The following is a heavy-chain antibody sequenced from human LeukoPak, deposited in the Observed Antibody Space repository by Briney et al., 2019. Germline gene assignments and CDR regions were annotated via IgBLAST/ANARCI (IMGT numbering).Heavy chain of an antibody. D-gene: IGHD3-3*01. J-gene: IGHJ4*02. CDR3: ARGSFWSGYYTDY. CDR2: IYYSGST. V-gene: IGHV4-59*01. Sequence: PSGTLSLTCTVSGGSISGYYWSWIRQPPGKGLEWIGNIYYSGSTNYNPSLKSRVTISVDTSKNQFALKLSSVTAADTAVYYCARGSFWSGYYTDYWGQGTLVTVSS. CDR1: GGSISGYY.